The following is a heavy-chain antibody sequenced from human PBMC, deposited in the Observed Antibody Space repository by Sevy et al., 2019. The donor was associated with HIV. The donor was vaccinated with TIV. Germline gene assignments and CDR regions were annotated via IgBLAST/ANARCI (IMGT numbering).Heavy chain of an antibody. CDR1: GYTFAKYW. CDR3: ARQSSYNYDRSGNWYLDI. D-gene: IGHD3-22*01. V-gene: IGHV5-51*01. CDR2: IYPDDSDI. J-gene: IGHJ2*01. Sequence: GESLKISCQGSGYTFAKYWIAWVRQMPGKGLEYMGAIYPDDSDIRYSPSFHGQVIISADKSISTAYLMWNTLEASDTAVYFCARQSSYNYDRSGNWYLDIWGRGTLVTVSS.